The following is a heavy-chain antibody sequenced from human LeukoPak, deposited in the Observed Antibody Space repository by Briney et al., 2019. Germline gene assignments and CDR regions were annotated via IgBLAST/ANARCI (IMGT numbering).Heavy chain of an antibody. CDR3: AREDIVVEPAAPTT. D-gene: IGHD2-2*01. CDR1: GGTFSSYT. Sequence: ASVKVSCKASGGTFSSYTISWVRQAPGQGLESMGRIIPILGIANYAQKFQGRVTITADKSTSTAYMELSSLRSEDTAVYYCAREDIVVEPAAPTTWGQGTLVTVSS. CDR2: IIPILGIA. J-gene: IGHJ4*02. V-gene: IGHV1-69*04.